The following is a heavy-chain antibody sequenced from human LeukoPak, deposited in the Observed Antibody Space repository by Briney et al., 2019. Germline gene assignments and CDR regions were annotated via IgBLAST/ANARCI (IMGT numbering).Heavy chain of an antibody. CDR2: IKPNSGGT. Sequence: ASVKVSCKASGYTFTGYYMHWVRQAPGQGLEWMGWIKPNSGGTRSAQKFQDRVTMTRDTSISTAYMELSSLRYDDTAVYYCARDASALYWGRGTPVTVSS. CDR1: GYTFTGYY. CDR3: ARDASALY. J-gene: IGHJ4*02. D-gene: IGHD6-19*01. V-gene: IGHV1-2*02.